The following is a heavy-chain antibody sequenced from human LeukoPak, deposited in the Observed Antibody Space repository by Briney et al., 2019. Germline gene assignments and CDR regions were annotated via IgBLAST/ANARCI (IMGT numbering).Heavy chain of an antibody. D-gene: IGHD6-13*01. CDR2: ITSNTKYI. V-gene: IGHV3-21*01. J-gene: IGHJ4*02. CDR3: ARATELVGGRNFDY. Sequence: GGSLRLSCAASGFTFDTYTMNWVRQAPGKGLEWVSSITSNTKYIFYADSVKGRFTISRDNAKNSLYLQMNSLRAEDTAVYYCARATELVGGRNFDYWGQGTLVTVSS. CDR1: GFTFDTYT.